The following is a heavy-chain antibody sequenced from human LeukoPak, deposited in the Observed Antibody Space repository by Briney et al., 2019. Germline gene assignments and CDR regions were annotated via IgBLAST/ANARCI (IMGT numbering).Heavy chain of an antibody. CDR1: SGSISSGDYY. J-gene: IGHJ5*02. Sequence: PSQTLSLTCTVSSGSISSGDYYWSWICQPPGKGLEWIGYIYYSGSTYYNPSLKSRVTISVDTSKNQFSLKLSSVTAADTAVYYCAREVVVPAAMGGDWFDPWAREPWSPSPQ. CDR2: IYYSGST. CDR3: AREVVVPAAMGGDWFDP. D-gene: IGHD2-2*01. V-gene: IGHV4-30-4*08.